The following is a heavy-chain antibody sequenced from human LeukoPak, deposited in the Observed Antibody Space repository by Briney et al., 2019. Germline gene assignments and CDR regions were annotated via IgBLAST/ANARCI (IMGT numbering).Heavy chain of an antibody. Sequence: PGGSLRLSCAASGFTFSSYSMNWVRQAPGKGLEWVSYISSSSSTIYYADSVKGRFTISRDNAKRSLFLQMNSLRVEDTALYYCAKGSRTDYYDSSGFCDYWGQGTLVTVSS. CDR1: GFTFSSYS. CDR3: AKGSRTDYYDSSGFCDY. V-gene: IGHV3-48*04. D-gene: IGHD3-22*01. CDR2: ISSSSSTI. J-gene: IGHJ4*02.